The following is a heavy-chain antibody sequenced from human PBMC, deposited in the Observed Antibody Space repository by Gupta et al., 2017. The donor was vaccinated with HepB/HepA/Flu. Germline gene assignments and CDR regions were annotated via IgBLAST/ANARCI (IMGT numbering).Heavy chain of an antibody. CDR1: GVTLSRYG. V-gene: IGHV3-30*18. J-gene: IGHJ6*02. Sequence: QVQLVESGGGVVQPGRSLRLSCAASGVTLSRYGMHWVRQAPGKGLEWVAVISYDGSNKYYADSVKGRLTISRDNSKNTLYLQFNSLRGEDTAVYYCAKDLGTWQNRDFYYYGMDVWGQGTTVTVS. D-gene: IGHD2/OR15-2a*01. CDR2: ISYDGSNK. CDR3: AKDLGTWQNRDFYYYGMDV.